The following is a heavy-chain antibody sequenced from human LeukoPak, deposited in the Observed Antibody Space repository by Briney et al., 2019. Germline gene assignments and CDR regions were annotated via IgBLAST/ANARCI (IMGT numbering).Heavy chain of an antibody. Sequence: ASVKVSCKASGYTFTSYGISWVRQAPGQGLEWMGWISAYNGNTNYAQKLQGRVTMTTDTSTSTAYMELRSLRSDDTAVYYCATAYYDFWSGYSHMDVWGKGTTVTVSS. CDR2: ISAYNGNT. D-gene: IGHD3-3*01. CDR3: ATAYYDFWSGYSHMDV. CDR1: GYTFTSYG. V-gene: IGHV1-18*01. J-gene: IGHJ6*03.